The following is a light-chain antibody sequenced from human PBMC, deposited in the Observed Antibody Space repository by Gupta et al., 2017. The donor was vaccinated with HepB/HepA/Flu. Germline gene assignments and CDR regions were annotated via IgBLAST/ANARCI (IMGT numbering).Light chain of an antibody. J-gene: IGLJ1*01. CDR2: EVN. V-gene: IGLV2-8*01. CDR3: CSYGGSNHPYV. CDR1: SRDVGRYND. Sequence: SALTQTPSASGSPGRSVTITCTGTSRDVGRYNDVSWYQQHPGKAPKLMNYEVNKPPSGVPERFSGTKSANTASLTVSGLQAEDAADYYCCSYGGSNHPYVFGTGTKVTVL.